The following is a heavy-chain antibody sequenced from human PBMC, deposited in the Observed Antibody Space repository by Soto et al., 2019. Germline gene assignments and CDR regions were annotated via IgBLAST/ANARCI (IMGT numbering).Heavy chain of an antibody. D-gene: IGHD2-2*01. CDR2: IIPIFGIA. V-gene: IGHV1-69*08. CDR1: GGTFSRYS. J-gene: IGHJ6*02. Sequence: QVQLVQSGAEVKKPGSSVKVSCKASGGTFSRYSITWVRQAPGHGLEWIGRIIPIFGIASYAQKFQGRFTITADDSTSTAYMELSSLRSDDTAVYYCAREDRDRETGLVPAAIDGMDVWGQGTTVTVSS. CDR3: AREDRDRETGLVPAAIDGMDV.